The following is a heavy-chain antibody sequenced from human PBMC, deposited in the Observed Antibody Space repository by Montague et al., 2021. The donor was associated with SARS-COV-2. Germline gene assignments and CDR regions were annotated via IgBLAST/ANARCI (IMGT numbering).Heavy chain of an antibody. D-gene: IGHD2-15*01. CDR1: GDSISSSSYY. CDR2: INYNGRT. CDR3: AGQHGRGVVVIGFETYFDY. Sequence: SETLSLTCAVSGDSISSSSYYWGWIRQSPGRGLEWIGSINYNGRTYYNPSLKSRVTISVDAPKDQFSLQLDSMTAAGTAVYYCAGQHGRGVVVIGFETYFDYGGQGSLVIVSS. J-gene: IGHJ4*02. V-gene: IGHV4-39*01.